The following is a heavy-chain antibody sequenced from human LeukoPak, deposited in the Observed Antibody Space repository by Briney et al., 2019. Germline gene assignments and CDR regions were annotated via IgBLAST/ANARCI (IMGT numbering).Heavy chain of an antibody. CDR3: ARALSRVPPHHAFDI. CDR2: INHSGST. J-gene: IGHJ3*02. V-gene: IGHV4-34*01. D-gene: IGHD2-2*01. Sequence: SETLSLTCAVYGGSFSGYYWSWIRQPPGKGLEWIGEINHSGSTNYNPSLKSRVTISVDTSKNQFSLKLSSVTAADTAVYYCARALSRVPPHHAFDIWGQGTMVTVSS. CDR1: GGSFSGYY.